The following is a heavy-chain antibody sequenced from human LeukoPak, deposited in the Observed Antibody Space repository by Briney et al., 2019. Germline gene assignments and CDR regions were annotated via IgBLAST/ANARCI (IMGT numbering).Heavy chain of an antibody. D-gene: IGHD4-17*01. CDR1: GYTFIGYY. J-gene: IGHJ5*02. CDR3: ARGGPTVTTSDSGWFDP. Sequence: ASVKVSCEASGYTFIGYYIHWVRQAPGQGLEYMGWINPNSGGTSYAQQFQGRVTMTRDTSISTAYMELSRLRSDDTAVYYCARGGPTVTTSDSGWFDPWGQGTLVTVSS. CDR2: INPNSGGT. V-gene: IGHV1-2*02.